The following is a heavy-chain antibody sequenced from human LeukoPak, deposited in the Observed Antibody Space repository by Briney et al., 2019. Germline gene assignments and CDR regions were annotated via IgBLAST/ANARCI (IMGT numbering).Heavy chain of an antibody. V-gene: IGHV3-74*01. CDR2: INSDESTI. J-gene: IGHJ4*02. D-gene: IGHD2-15*01. CDR1: GFTFSRHW. CDR3: IRALSGSEDY. Sequence: GGSLRLSCATYGFTFSRHWMHWVRQAPGKGLVWVSRINSDESTIDYADSVKGRFTISRDNVKNTVFLQMNSLRAEDTAVYYCIRALSGSEDYWGQGTLVTVSS.